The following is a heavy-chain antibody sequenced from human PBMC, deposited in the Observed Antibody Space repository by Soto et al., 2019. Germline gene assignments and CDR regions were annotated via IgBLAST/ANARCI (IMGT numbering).Heavy chain of an antibody. J-gene: IGHJ4*02. CDR2: INPNSGGT. Sequence: ASVKVSCKASGYTFTGYYMHWVRQAPGQGLEWMGWINPNSGGTNYAQKFQGRVTMTRDTSISTAYMELSRLRSDDTAVYYCAREDYGDYLLFGYWGQGTLVTVS. D-gene: IGHD4-17*01. CDR1: GYTFTGYY. CDR3: AREDYGDYLLFGY. V-gene: IGHV1-2*02.